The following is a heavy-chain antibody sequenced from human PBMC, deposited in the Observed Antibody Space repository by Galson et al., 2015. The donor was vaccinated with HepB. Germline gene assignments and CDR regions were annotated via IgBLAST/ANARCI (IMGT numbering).Heavy chain of an antibody. D-gene: IGHD4-17*01. V-gene: IGHV4-61*02. J-gene: IGHJ6*03. CDR2: IYPGAST. Sequence: CTVSGGSITSGTYYWSWVRQPAGKGLEWIGRIYPGASTNYNPSLKSRLIMSVDMSKNQFSLRLRSVTAADTAVYYCARGYGRYYYYMDVWGKGTTVTVSS. CDR3: ARGYGRYYYYMDV. CDR1: GGSITSGTYY.